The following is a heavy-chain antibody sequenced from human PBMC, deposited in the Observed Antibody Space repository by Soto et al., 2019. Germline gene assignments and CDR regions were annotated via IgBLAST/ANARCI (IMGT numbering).Heavy chain of an antibody. CDR3: TTTSDIVVVPAAQGNYYYGMDV. CDR1: GFTFSNAW. J-gene: IGHJ6*02. Sequence: GGSLRLSCAASGFTFSNAWMNWVRQAPGKGLEWVGRIKSKTDGGTTDYAAPVKGRFTISRDDSKNTLYLQMNSLKTEDTAVYYCTTTSDIVVVPAAQGNYYYGMDVWGQGTTVTVSS. CDR2: IKSKTDGGTT. V-gene: IGHV3-15*07. D-gene: IGHD2-2*01.